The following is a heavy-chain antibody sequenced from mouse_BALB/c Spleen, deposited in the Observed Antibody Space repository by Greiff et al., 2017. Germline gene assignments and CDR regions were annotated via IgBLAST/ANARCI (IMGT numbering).Heavy chain of an antibody. Sequence: EVKVVESGGGLVQPGGSLKLSCAASGFTFSSYGMSWVRQTPDKRLELVATINSNGGSTYFPDSVKGRFTISRDNAKNTLYLQMSSLKSEDTAMYYYARDYYYGSSPFAYWGQGTLVTVSA. D-gene: IGHD1-1*01. CDR1: GFTFSSYG. CDR3: ARDYYYGSSPFAY. J-gene: IGHJ3*01. V-gene: IGHV5-6-3*01. CDR2: INSNGGST.